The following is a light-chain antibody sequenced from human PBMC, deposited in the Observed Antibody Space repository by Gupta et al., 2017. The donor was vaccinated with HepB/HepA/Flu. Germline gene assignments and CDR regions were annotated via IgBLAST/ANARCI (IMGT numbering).Light chain of an antibody. J-gene: IGKJ2*01. CDR3: MQYTYWPHT. Sequence: DVVLTQSPLSLPVTLGQPASISCTSSQSLVNTDGNTYFDWFHQGPGQSPRRLIYKVSNRDSGVPDRFSGSGSGTXFTLKIXRVEAEDLGVYYCMQYTYWPHTFGXGTKLEIK. V-gene: IGKV2-30*01. CDR2: KVS. CDR1: QSLVNTDGNTY.